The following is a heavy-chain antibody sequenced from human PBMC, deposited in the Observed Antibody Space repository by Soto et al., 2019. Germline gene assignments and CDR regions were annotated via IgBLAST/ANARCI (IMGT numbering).Heavy chain of an antibody. CDR1: GYTFTDYY. CDR3: ARGYNSFTLYHFYGMDV. V-gene: IGHV1-2*02. J-gene: IGHJ6*02. D-gene: IGHD1-20*01. CDR2: INPNSGGT. Sequence: ASVKVSCKASGYTFTDYYIHWVRQAPGQGLEWMGWINPNSGGTNSAQKFQGRVTMTRDTSITTAYMELSRLRSDDTAFYYCARGYNSFTLYHFYGMDVWGQGTTVTVSS.